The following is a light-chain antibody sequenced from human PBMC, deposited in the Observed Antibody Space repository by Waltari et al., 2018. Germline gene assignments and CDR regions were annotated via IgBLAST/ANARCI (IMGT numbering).Light chain of an antibody. Sequence: EKVMTQSPATLSVSPGEVVTLSCRASQSVSSNVAWYQHRPGQAPRLLIYDASSRASGVPARFSGSWSGTEFTLTINGLQSEDGALYYCQQYNDWYSFGQGTKLEIK. CDR2: DAS. CDR1: QSVSSN. J-gene: IGKJ2*03. V-gene: IGKV3-15*01. CDR3: QQYNDWYS.